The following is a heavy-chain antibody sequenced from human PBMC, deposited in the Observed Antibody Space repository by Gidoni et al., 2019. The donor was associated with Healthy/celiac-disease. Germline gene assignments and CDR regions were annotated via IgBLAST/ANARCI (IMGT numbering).Heavy chain of an antibody. Sequence: SCTVAGGSSSSSSYYWGWIRQPPGKGLEWIGSIYYSGSTYYNPSLKSRVTISVDPSKNQFSLKLSSVTAADTAVYYCARRGVYDYVWGGSFDYWGQGTLVTVSS. CDR3: ARRGVYDYVWGGSFDY. J-gene: IGHJ4*02. CDR1: GGSSSSSSYY. V-gene: IGHV4-39*01. D-gene: IGHD3-16*01. CDR2: IYYSGST.